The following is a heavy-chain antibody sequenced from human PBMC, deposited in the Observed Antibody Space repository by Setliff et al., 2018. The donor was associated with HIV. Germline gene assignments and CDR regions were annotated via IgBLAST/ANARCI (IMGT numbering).Heavy chain of an antibody. CDR3: VALVPGGGGRGP. CDR2: ISDSGTA. J-gene: IGHJ5*02. CDR1: GGYLSNHH. Sequence: SETLSLTCTVSGGYLSNHHWIWIRQPPGKGLEWIGRISDSGTADYDPSLKSRLTISLDTSRNQFSLKLTSVTAADTAIYYCVALVPGGGGRGPWGQGTLVTAPQ. V-gene: IGHV4-59*03. D-gene: IGHD2-15*01.